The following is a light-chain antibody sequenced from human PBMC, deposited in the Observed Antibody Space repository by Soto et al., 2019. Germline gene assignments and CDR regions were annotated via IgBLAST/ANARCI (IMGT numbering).Light chain of an antibody. CDR3: QQYGSSPS. J-gene: IGKJ4*01. CDR1: QSVSSSY. Sequence: EIVLTQSPGTLSLSPGERATLSCRASQSVSSSYLAWYQQKPGQAPRLLIYGASSSATGIPDRFSGSGSGTDFTLTSSRLEPEDFAVYYCQQYGSSPSFGGGTKVEIK. CDR2: GAS. V-gene: IGKV3-20*01.